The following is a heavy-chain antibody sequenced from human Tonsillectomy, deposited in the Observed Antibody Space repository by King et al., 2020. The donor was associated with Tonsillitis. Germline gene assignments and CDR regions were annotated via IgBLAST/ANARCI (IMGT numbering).Heavy chain of an antibody. D-gene: IGHD3-22*01. V-gene: IGHV1-18*01. J-gene: IGHJ4*02. CDR3: ARGPPPRGRYYYDSSGYYSYFDY. CDR1: GYTFTSYG. CDR2: ISAYNGNT. Sequence: VQLVQSGAEVKKPGASVKVSCKASGYTFTSYGISWVRQAPGQGLEWMGWISAYNGNTNYAQKLQGRVTMTTDTSTSTAYMELRSLRSDDTAVYYCARGPPPRGRYYYDSSGYYSYFDYWGQGTLVTVSS.